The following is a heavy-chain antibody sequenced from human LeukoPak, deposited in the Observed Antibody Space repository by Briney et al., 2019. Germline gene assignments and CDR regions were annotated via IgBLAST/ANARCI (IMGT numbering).Heavy chain of an antibody. J-gene: IGHJ4*02. V-gene: IGHV1-3*03. CDR2: INAGNGNT. CDR1: GYTFTSYA. Sequence: ASVKVSCKASGYTFTSYAMHWVRQAPGQRLEWMGWINAGNGNTKYSQEFQGRVTITRDTSASTAYMELSSLRSEDMAVYYCARRVRGYGQSGGFHFDYWGQGTLVTVSS. CDR3: ARRVRGYGQSGGFHFDY. D-gene: IGHD4-23*01.